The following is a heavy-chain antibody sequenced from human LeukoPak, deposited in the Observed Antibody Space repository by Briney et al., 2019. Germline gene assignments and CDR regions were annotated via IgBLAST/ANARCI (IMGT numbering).Heavy chain of an antibody. V-gene: IGHV3-23*01. CDR3: ARAGRDGYYDYYYGMDV. Sequence: PGGSLRLSCAASGFTFSSYAMSWVRQAPGKGLEWVSAISGSGGSTYYADSVKGRFTISRDNSKNTLYPQMNSLRAEDTAVYYCARAGRDGYYDYYYGMDVWGQGTTVTVSS. J-gene: IGHJ6*02. CDR1: GFTFSSYA. D-gene: IGHD5-24*01. CDR2: ISGSGGST.